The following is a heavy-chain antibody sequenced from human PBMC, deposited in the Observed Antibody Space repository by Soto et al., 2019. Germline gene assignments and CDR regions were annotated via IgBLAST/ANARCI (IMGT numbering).Heavy chain of an antibody. J-gene: IGHJ3*02. D-gene: IGHD3-22*01. Sequence: QVQLQESGPGLVKPSGTLSLTCAVSGGSISSSYWRSWVRQPPGKGMEWIGEIYHSGSTNYNPSLKRRVTISVDKSKNQFSLKLSSVTVADTAVYYCARRRITMIVVVFDAFEIWGQGTMVTVSS. CDR2: IYHSGST. V-gene: IGHV4-4*02. CDR1: GGSISSSYW. CDR3: ARRRITMIVVVFDAFEI.